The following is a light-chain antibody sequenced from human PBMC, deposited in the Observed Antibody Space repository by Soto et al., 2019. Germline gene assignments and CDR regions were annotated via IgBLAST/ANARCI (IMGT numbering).Light chain of an antibody. CDR2: EVS. CDR3: CSYASSSSYV. V-gene: IGLV2-11*01. CDR1: SRDVDAYDF. J-gene: IGLJ1*01. Sequence: QSALTQPRSVSGSPGQSVAISCTGTSRDVDAYDFVSWYQHHPGKAPKLIISEVSKRPSGVSHRFSGSKSGNTASLTISGLQAEDGADYYCCSYASSSSYVFGTGTKVTVL.